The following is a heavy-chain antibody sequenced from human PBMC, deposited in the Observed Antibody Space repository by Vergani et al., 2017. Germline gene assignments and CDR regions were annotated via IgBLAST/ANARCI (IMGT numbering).Heavy chain of an antibody. D-gene: IGHD3-10*01. J-gene: IGHJ4*02. Sequence: QVQLVQSGAEVKKPGSSVRVSCKASVGTFSSYTISWVRQAPGQGLEWMGRVIPILGIANYEQEFQGRVTLSEDNSTSTAYMELSSLGPEDTAVYYCERDQPGGWGQGTLVTVSS. CDR3: ERDQPGG. CDR1: VGTFSSYT. CDR2: VIPILGIA. V-gene: IGHV1-69*08.